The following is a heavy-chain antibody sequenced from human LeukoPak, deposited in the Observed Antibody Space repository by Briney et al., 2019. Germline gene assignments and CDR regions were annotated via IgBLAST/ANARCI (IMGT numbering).Heavy chain of an antibody. CDR1: GFTFDDYA. CDR3: ARDGGTNYPNWFDP. J-gene: IGHJ5*02. CDR2: ISWNSGSI. D-gene: IGHD1-7*01. Sequence: GRSLRLSCAASGFTFDDYAMHWVRQAPGKGLEWVSGISWNSGSIGYADSVKGRFTISRDNAKNSLYLQMNSLRAEDTALYYCARDGGTNYPNWFDPWGQGTLVTVSS. V-gene: IGHV3-9*01.